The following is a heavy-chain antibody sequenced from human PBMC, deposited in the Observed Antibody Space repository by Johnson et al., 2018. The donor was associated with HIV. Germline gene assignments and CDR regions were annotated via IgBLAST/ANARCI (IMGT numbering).Heavy chain of an antibody. CDR3: AKDSTYYGGSSGAFDI. CDR2: IYSGGDT. Sequence: VQLVESGGGLVQPGGSLRLSCAASGFTVSSNYMSWVRQAPGKGLEWVSVIYSGGDTYYADSMRGRLTISRDNSKDTLYLQMNSLRAEDTAVYYCAKDSTYYGGSSGAFDIWGQGTMVTVSS. CDR1: GFTVSSNY. J-gene: IGHJ3*02. V-gene: IGHV3-66*02. D-gene: IGHD3-10*01.